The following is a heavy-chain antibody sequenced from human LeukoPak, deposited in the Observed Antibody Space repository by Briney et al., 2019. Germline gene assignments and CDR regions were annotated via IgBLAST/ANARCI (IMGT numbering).Heavy chain of an antibody. CDR2: IYHSGST. Sequence: SQTLSLTCAVSGGSISSGGYSWSWIRQPPGKGLEWIGYIYHSGSTYYNPSLKSRVTISVDRSKNQFSLKLSSVTAADTAVYYCAREITDSSGYYYLDYWGQGTLVTVSS. V-gene: IGHV4-30-2*01. CDR1: GGSISSGGYS. CDR3: AREITDSSGYYYLDY. D-gene: IGHD3-22*01. J-gene: IGHJ4*02.